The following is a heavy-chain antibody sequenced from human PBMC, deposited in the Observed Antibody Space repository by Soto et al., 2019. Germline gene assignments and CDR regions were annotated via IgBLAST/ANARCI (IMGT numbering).Heavy chain of an antibody. CDR2: ISWNSGSI. CDR1: GFTFDDYA. Sequence: GGSLRLSCAASGFTFDDYAMHWVRQAPGKGLEWVSGISWNSGSIGYADSVKGRFTISRDNAKNSLYLQMNSLRAEDTALYYCAKDIWLGRDDWGQRTLVTVSS. CDR3: AKDIWLGRDD. J-gene: IGHJ4*02. D-gene: IGHD6-19*01. V-gene: IGHV3-9*01.